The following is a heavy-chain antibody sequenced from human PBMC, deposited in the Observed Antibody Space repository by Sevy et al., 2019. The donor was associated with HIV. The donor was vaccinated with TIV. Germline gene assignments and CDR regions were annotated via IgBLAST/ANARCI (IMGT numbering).Heavy chain of an antibody. V-gene: IGHV3-30-3*01. CDR3: ARGGTIFGLVRHYFDY. CDR1: GFTFSSYA. Sequence: GGSLRLSCAASGFTFSSYAMHWVRQAPGKGLEWVAVISYDGSNKYYADSVKGRFTISRDNSKNTLYLQMNSLRVEDTAVYYCARGGTIFGLVRHYFDYWGQGTLVTVSS. CDR2: ISYDGSNK. D-gene: IGHD3-3*01. J-gene: IGHJ4*02.